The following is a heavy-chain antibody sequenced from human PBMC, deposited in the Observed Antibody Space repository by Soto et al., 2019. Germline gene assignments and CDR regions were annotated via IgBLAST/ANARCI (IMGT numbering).Heavy chain of an antibody. V-gene: IGHV4-34*01. CDR2: INHSGST. D-gene: IGHD2-8*02. Sequence: QVQLQQWGAGLLKPSETLSLTCAVYGGSFSGYYWTWIRQPPGTGLEWIGEINHSGSTNYNPSLKSRVTISVDTSKNQFSLKPTSVTAADTAVYYCARDKITGRFDYWGQGTLVTVSS. J-gene: IGHJ4*02. CDR1: GGSFSGYY. CDR3: ARDKITGRFDY.